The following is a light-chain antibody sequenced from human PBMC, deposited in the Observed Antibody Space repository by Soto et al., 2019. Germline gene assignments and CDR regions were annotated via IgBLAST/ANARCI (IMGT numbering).Light chain of an antibody. CDR1: QGISSY. V-gene: IGKV1-9*01. Sequence: DIQLTQSPSFLSASVGDRVTITCRASQGISSYLAWYQQKPGKAPKLLIYAASTLQSGVPSSFSGSGSGTEFTITISSLQPEDFATYYCQQLNSYPLTFGGGTKVEIK. CDR2: AAS. J-gene: IGKJ4*01. CDR3: QQLNSYPLT.